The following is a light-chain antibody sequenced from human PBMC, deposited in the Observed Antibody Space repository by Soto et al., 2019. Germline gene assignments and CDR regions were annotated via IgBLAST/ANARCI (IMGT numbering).Light chain of an antibody. CDR3: QSYDSSLSSYV. V-gene: IGLV1-40*01. CDR1: SSNIGAGYD. CDR2: GNS. J-gene: IGLJ1*01. Sequence: QAVVTQPPSVSGAPGQRVTISCTGSSSNIGAGYDVHWYQQLPGTAPKLLIYGNSNRPSGVPDRFSGSKSGTSASLAITGLLAEDEADYYCQSYDSSLSSYVFGTGTKLTVL.